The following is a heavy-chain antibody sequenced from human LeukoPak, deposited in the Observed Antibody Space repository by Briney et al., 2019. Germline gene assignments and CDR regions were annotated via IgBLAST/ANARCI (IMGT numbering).Heavy chain of an antibody. CDR3: ARAANKNWFDP. V-gene: IGHV4-31*03. CDR1: GGSISSGGYY. J-gene: IGHJ5*02. CDR2: IYYSGST. D-gene: IGHD1/OR15-1a*01. Sequence: SETLCLTCTVSGGSISSGGYYWSWIRQHPGKGLEWIGYIYYSGSTYYNPSLKSRVTISVDTSKNQFSLKLSSVTAADTAVYYCARAANKNWFDPWGQGTLVTVSS.